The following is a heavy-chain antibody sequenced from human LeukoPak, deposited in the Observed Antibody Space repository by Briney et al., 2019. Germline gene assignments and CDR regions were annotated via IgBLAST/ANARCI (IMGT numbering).Heavy chain of an antibody. CDR2: IYSGGST. CDR1: GFTVSSNY. D-gene: IGHD3-10*01. CDR3: ARRRWFGEFDY. Sequence: PGGSLRLSCAASGFTVSSNYMSWVRQAPGKGLEWVSVIYSGGSTYYADSVKGRFTISRDNSKNTLYLQMNSLRAEDTAVYYCARRRWFGEFDYWGQGTLVTVSS. V-gene: IGHV3-53*01. J-gene: IGHJ4*02.